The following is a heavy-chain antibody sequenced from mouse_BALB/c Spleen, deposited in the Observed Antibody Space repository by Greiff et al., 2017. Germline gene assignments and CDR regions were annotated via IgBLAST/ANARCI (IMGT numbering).Heavy chain of an antibody. CDR2: INSNGGST. D-gene: IGHD2-4*01. CDR1: GFTFSSYG. V-gene: IGHV5-6-3*01. J-gene: IGHJ3*01. Sequence: EVMLVESGGGLVQPGGSLKLSCAASGFTFSSYGMSWVRQTPDKRLELVATINSNGGSTYYPDSVKGRFTISRDNAKNTLYLQMSSLKSEDTAMYYCARARDYEGFAYWGQGTLVTVSA. CDR3: ARARDYEGFAY.